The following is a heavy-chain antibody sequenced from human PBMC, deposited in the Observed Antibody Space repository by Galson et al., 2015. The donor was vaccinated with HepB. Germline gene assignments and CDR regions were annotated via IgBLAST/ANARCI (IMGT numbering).Heavy chain of an antibody. J-gene: IGHJ4*02. CDR2: ISAYNGNT. CDR1: GYTFTSYG. D-gene: IGHD6-19*01. V-gene: IGHV1-18*04. CDR3: ARVRGIAVAGASDY. Sequence: SVKVSCKASGYTFTSYGISWVRQAPGQGLEWMGWISAYNGNTNYAQKLQGRVTMTTDTSTSTAYMELRSLRSDDTAVYYCARVRGIAVAGASDYWGQGTLVTVSS.